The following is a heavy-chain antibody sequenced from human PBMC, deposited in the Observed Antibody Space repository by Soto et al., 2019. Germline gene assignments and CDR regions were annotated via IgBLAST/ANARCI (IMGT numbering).Heavy chain of an antibody. D-gene: IGHD3-16*02. Sequence: GESLKISCKGSGYSFTSYWIGWVRQMPGKGLEWMGIIYPGDSDTRYSPSFQGQVTISADKSISTAYLQWSSLKASDTAMYYGARNDYDYIWGSYRPLDYWGQGTLVTVSS. CDR3: ARNDYDYIWGSYRPLDY. CDR2: IYPGDSDT. J-gene: IGHJ4*02. V-gene: IGHV5-51*01. CDR1: GYSFTSYW.